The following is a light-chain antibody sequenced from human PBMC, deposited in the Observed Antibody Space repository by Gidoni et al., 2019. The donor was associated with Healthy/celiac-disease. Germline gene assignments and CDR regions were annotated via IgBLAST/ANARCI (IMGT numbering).Light chain of an antibody. J-gene: IGLJ1*01. Sequence: QSALTQPRSVSGSPGQSVTISCTGTSSDVGGYNSVSWYQQHPGKAPKLMIYDVSKRPSGVPDRFSGSKSGNTASLTISGLQAEDEADYYCCSYAGSQEVFGTGTKVTVL. CDR2: DVS. V-gene: IGLV2-11*01. CDR3: CSYAGSQEV. CDR1: SSDVGGYNS.